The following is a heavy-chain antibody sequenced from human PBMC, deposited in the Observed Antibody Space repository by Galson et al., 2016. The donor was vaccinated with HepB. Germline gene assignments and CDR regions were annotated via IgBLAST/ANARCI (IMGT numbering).Heavy chain of an antibody. Sequence: SLRLSCAGSGFIFSTYAMNWVRQAPGKGLEWVSSIRGSGGGIDYADSVKGRFTISRDNAHNTLYLQMSSLRVEDMAVYYCVRAAYSLDHWGQGTLVTVSS. J-gene: IGHJ4*02. CDR1: GFIFSTYA. D-gene: IGHD6-13*01. V-gene: IGHV3-23*01. CDR3: VRAAYSLDH. CDR2: IRGSGGGI.